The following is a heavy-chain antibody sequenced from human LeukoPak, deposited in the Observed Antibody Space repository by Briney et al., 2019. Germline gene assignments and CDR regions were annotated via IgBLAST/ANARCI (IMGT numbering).Heavy chain of an antibody. D-gene: IGHD6-19*01. J-gene: IGHJ4*02. CDR3: ARHGREVMQWLVRAFYFDY. CDR1: GGSISSYY. Sequence: SETLSLTCTVSGGSISSYYWSWIRQPPGKGLEWIGYIYYSGSTNYNPSLKSRVTISVDTSKNQFSLKLSSVTAADTAVYYCARHGREVMQWLVRAFYFDYWGQGTLVTVSS. CDR2: IYYSGST. V-gene: IGHV4-59*08.